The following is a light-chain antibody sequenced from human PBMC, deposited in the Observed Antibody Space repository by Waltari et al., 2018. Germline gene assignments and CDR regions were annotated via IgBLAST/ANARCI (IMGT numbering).Light chain of an antibody. CDR2: SNN. CDR3: ASWEDSLNGVV. Sequence: QSVLTQPPSASGTPRQGVTISCSGSSSNIGSNAVNWYQQLPGTAPKLLVNSNNQRPAGVPDRFSGSKAGTSASLAISGLQSEDEADYYCASWEDSLNGVVFGGGTKLTVL. J-gene: IGLJ2*01. V-gene: IGLV1-44*01. CDR1: SSNIGSNA.